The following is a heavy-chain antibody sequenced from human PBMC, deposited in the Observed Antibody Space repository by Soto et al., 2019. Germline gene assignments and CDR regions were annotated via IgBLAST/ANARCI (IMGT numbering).Heavy chain of an antibody. CDR1: GFTFSSNA. CDR2: ITNTGGDT. J-gene: IGHJ4*02. V-gene: IGHV3-23*01. Sequence: HGGSLRLSCAASGFTFSSNAMSWVRQAPGKGLEWVSVITNTGGDTVYADSVKGRFTMSRDNSKNILYLQMNNLRAEDTAIYYCARASGESYPGSRVFDSWGQGTRVTVSS. CDR3: ARASGESYPGSRVFDS. D-gene: IGHD3-10*01.